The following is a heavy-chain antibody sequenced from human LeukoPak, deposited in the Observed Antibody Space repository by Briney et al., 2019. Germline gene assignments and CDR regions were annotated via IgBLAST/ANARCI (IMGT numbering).Heavy chain of an antibody. CDR2: IWYDGNNK. CDR1: GFTFSYYG. Sequence: GGSLRLSCAASGFTFSYYGMHRVRQAPGKGLEWVANIWYDGNNKYYADSVKGRFTNSRDNSKNTLNLQMDSLRAADTAVDYCARDGGGDIVVAFAFDIWGQGTMVTVSS. V-gene: IGHV3-33*01. D-gene: IGHD2-15*01. J-gene: IGHJ3*02. CDR3: ARDGGGDIVVAFAFDI.